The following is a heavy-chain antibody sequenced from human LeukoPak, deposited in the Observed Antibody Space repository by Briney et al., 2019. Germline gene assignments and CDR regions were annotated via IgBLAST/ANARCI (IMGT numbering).Heavy chain of an antibody. CDR2: IKTKTGGGTT. J-gene: IGHJ4*02. CDR3: TTHPTDAVVVIDY. V-gene: IGHV3-15*01. D-gene: IGHD3-22*01. Sequence: PGGSLRLSCEASGVTFSNASMSWVRQAPGKGLEWVGRIKTKTGGGTTDYASPVKGRFTISTDDSKNTLYLQMNSLKTEDTAVYYCTTHPTDAVVVIDYWGQGTLVTVSS. CDR1: GVTFSNAS.